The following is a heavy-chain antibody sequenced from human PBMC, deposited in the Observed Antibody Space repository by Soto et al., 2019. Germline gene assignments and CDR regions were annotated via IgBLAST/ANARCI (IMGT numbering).Heavy chain of an antibody. Sequence: GGSLRLSCAASGFTFSSYWMSWVRQAPGKGLEWVANIKQDGSEKYYVDSVKGRFTISRDNAKNSLYLQMNSLRAEDTAVYYCARDPTEIGYYDFWSGSGYYYGMDVWGQGTTVTVSS. V-gene: IGHV3-7*05. CDR3: ARDPTEIGYYDFWSGSGYYYGMDV. J-gene: IGHJ6*02. CDR2: IKQDGSEK. CDR1: GFTFSSYW. D-gene: IGHD3-3*01.